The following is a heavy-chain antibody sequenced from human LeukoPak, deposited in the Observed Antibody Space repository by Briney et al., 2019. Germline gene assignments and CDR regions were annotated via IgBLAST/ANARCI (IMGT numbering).Heavy chain of an antibody. CDR1: GFTFSSYG. J-gene: IGHJ4*02. CDR3: ARGYGSSRGWY. CDR2: INSDGSSI. V-gene: IGHV3-74*01. Sequence: GGSLRLSCAASGFTFSSYGMHWVRQAPGKGLEWVSRINSDGSSISYADSVKGRFTISRDNAKNTLYLQMNSLRAEDTAVYYCARGYGSSRGWYWGQGTLVTVSS. D-gene: IGHD6-6*01.